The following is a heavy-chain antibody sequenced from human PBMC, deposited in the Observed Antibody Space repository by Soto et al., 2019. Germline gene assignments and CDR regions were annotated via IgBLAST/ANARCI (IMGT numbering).Heavy chain of an antibody. J-gene: IGHJ3*02. CDR3: AHRLTATAFDI. Sequence: QIPLKESGPTLVKPTQTLTLTCTFSGFSLSTSGVAVGWIRQPPGKALELLALIYWDDDKRYSPSMKGRLTITRDTSKNQLVLIMTNMDPEDTAKYYCAHRLTATAFDIWGQGTMVTVSS. CDR1: GFSLSTSGVA. V-gene: IGHV2-5*02. CDR2: IYWDDDK. D-gene: IGHD2-21*02.